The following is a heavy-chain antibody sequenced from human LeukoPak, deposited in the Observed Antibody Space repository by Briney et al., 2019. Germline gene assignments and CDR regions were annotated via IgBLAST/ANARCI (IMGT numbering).Heavy chain of an antibody. CDR2: ISSSSSYT. V-gene: IGHV3-11*06. Sequence: GGSLRLSCAASGFTFSDYYMSWIRQAPGKGLEWVSYISSSSSYTNYADSVKGRFTISRDNAKNSLYLQMNSLRAEDTAVYYCARVSSGWYLYYYYGMDVWGQGTTVTVSS. J-gene: IGHJ6*02. D-gene: IGHD6-19*01. CDR1: GFTFSDYY. CDR3: ARVSSGWYLYYYYGMDV.